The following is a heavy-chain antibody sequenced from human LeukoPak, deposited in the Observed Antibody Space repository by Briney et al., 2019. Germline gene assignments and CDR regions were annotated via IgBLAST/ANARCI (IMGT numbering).Heavy chain of an antibody. J-gene: IGHJ4*02. Sequence: GGSLRLSCAASGFTFSSYWMSWVRQAPGKGLEWVANIKQDGSEKYYVDPVKGRFTISRDNAKNSLYLQMNSLRAEDTAVYYCARKRDYYDSSGYYYVWDYWGQGTLVTVSS. D-gene: IGHD3-22*01. CDR3: ARKRDYYDSSGYYYVWDY. CDR2: IKQDGSEK. CDR1: GFTFSSYW. V-gene: IGHV3-7*01.